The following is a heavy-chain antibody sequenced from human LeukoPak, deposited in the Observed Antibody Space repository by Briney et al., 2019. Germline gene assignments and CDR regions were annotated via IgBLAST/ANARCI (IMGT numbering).Heavy chain of an antibody. CDR2: ISYDGSNK. CDR1: GFTFSSYA. J-gene: IGHJ4*02. D-gene: IGHD3-10*01. CDR3: AARKVRGVWFYLDY. V-gene: IGHV3-30-3*01. Sequence: GGSLRLSCAASGFTFSSYAMHWVRQAPGKGLEWVAVISYDGSNKYYADSVKGRFTISRDNSKNTLYLQMNSLRVEDTAVYFCAARKVRGVWFYLDYWGQGTLVTVSS.